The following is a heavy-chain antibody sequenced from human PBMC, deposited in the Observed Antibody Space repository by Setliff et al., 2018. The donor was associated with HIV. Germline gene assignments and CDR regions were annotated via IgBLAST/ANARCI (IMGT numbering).Heavy chain of an antibody. V-gene: IGHV1-2*06. CDR2: INPNSGDT. J-gene: IGHJ3*02. CDR3: AREYNVLTGYYISPFDI. CDR1: GYTFTGYF. D-gene: IGHD3-9*01. Sequence: ASVKVSCKASGYTFTGYFIHWVRQAPGQGLEWVGRINPNSGDTNFAQRFQGRITMTRDTSISTAYLDLNRLRSDDTAVYYCAREYNVLTGYYISPFDIWGQGTMVTVSS.